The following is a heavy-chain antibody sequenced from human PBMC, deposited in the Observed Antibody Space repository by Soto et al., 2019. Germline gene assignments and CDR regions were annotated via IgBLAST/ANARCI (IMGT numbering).Heavy chain of an antibody. V-gene: IGHV3-11*04. J-gene: IGHJ6*02. CDR1: GFTFSDYY. Sequence: PGGSLRLSCAASGFTFSDYYMSWIRQAPGKGLEWISYFSSSGSPKYYADSVKGRFTISRDNSKNTLYLQMNSLRAEDTAVYYCAKDPWFGELFGNYYGMDVWGQGSTVTVSS. CDR3: AKDPWFGELFGNYYGMDV. CDR2: FSSSGSPK. D-gene: IGHD3-10*01.